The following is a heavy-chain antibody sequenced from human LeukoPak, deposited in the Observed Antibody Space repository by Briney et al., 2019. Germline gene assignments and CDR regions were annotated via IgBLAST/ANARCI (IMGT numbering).Heavy chain of an antibody. V-gene: IGHV4-4*07. CDR1: GGSISSYY. Sequence: SETLSLTCTVSGGSISSYYWSWIRQPAGKGLEWIGRIYTSGSTNYNPSLKSRVTMSVDTSKNQFSLKLSSVTAADTAVYYCARVKREGYSSGWYGSIDYWGQGTLVTVSS. CDR2: IYTSGST. D-gene: IGHD6-19*01. J-gene: IGHJ4*02. CDR3: ARVKREGYSSGWYGSIDY.